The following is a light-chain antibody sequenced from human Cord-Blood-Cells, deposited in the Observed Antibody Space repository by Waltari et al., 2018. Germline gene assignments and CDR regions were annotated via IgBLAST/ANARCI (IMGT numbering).Light chain of an antibody. J-gene: IGLJ3*02. CDR2: EGS. CDR3: CSYAGSSTWV. Sequence: QSALTQPASVSGSPGQSITISCTGTSSDVGSYKLVSWYQQHPGKAPKLMIYEGSKRPSGVSNRFSGSMSGNTASLTISGLQAEDEADYYCCSYAGSSTWVFGGGTKLTVL. CDR1: SSDVGSYKL. V-gene: IGLV2-23*01.